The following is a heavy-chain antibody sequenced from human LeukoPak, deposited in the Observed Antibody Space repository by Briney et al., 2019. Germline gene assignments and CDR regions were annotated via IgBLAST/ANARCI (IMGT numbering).Heavy chain of an antibody. Sequence: SETLSLTCTVSGGSISSYYWSWIRQPPGKGLEWIGYIYYSGSTNYNPSLKSRVTISVDTSKNQFSLKLSSETAADTAVYYCARDWYSSGRGNYYYGMDVWGQGTTVTVSS. CDR1: GGSISSYY. CDR2: IYYSGST. CDR3: ARDWYSSGRGNYYYGMDV. V-gene: IGHV4-59*01. J-gene: IGHJ6*02. D-gene: IGHD6-19*01.